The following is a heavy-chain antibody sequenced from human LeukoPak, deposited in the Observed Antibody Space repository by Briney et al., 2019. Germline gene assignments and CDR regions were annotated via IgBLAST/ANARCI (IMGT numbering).Heavy chain of an antibody. V-gene: IGHV1-69*01. D-gene: IGHD1-20*01. CDR2: IIPIFRTT. CDR1: GGTFSHYA. Sequence: GSSVKVSCKASGGTFSHYAINWVRQAPGQGLEWMGGIIPIFRTTNYAQKFQGRVTITVDESTSTAYMELSSLRTEDTAVYYCGRDKLDNWNDQDGDYWGQGTLVTVSS. J-gene: IGHJ4*02. CDR3: GRDKLDNWNDQDGDY.